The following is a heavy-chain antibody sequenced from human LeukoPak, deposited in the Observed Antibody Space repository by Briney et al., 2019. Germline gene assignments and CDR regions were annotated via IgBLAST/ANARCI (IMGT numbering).Heavy chain of an antibody. Sequence: KPSETLSLTCTVSGGSISSSSYYWGWIRQPPGKGLEWIGSIYYSGSTYYNPSLKSRVTISVDTSKNQFSLKLSSVTAADTAVYYCARGEGAPNFDYWGQGTLVTVSS. CDR1: GGSISSSSYY. V-gene: IGHV4-39*01. CDR2: IYYSGST. J-gene: IGHJ4*02. CDR3: ARGEGAPNFDY. D-gene: IGHD1-26*01.